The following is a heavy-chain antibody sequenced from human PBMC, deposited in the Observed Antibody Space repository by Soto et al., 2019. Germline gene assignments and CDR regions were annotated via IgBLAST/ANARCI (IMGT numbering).Heavy chain of an antibody. CDR3: AREVMYYDSSGYYFDY. J-gene: IGHJ4*02. CDR1: GGTFSSYA. CDR2: IIPIFGTA. Sequence: SVKVSCKASGGTFSSYAISWVQQAPGQGLEWIGGIIPIFGTANYAQKFQGRVTITADKSTSTAYMELSSLRSEDTAVYYCAREVMYYDSSGYYFDYWGQGTLVTVSS. V-gene: IGHV1-69*06. D-gene: IGHD3-22*01.